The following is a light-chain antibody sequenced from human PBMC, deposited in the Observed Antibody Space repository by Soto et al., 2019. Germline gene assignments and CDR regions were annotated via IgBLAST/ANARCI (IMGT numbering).Light chain of an antibody. CDR3: AAWDASLSGV. CDR2: RNN. J-gene: IGLJ1*01. Sequence: QSVLTQPPSASGTPGQRVTISCSGSSSNIGSNYVYWYQQLPGTAPKLLIYRNNQRPSGVPDRFSGSKSGTSASLAISGLRSEYEADYYFAAWDASLSGVFGTGTKLTVL. CDR1: SSNIGSNY. V-gene: IGLV1-47*01.